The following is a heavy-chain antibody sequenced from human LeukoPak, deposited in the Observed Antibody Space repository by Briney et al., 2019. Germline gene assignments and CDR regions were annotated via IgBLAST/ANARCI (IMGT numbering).Heavy chain of an antibody. CDR2: IRYDGSNK. CDR3: AKDLKDIVVVPAAEAFDY. CDR1: GFTFSSYG. V-gene: IGHV3-30*02. Sequence: GGSLRLSCAASGFTFSSYGMHWVRQAPGKGLEWVAFIRYDGSNKYYADSVKGRFTISGDNSKNTLYLQMNSLRAEDTAVYYCAKDLKDIVVVPAAEAFDYWGQGTLVTVPS. J-gene: IGHJ4*02. D-gene: IGHD2-2*01.